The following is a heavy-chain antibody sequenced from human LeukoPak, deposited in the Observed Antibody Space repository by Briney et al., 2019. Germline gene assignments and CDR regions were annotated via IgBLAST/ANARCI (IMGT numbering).Heavy chain of an antibody. Sequence: LPGGSLRLSCAASGFTFSSYAMSWVRQAPGKGLEWVSAISGSGGSTYYADSVKGRFTISRDNSKNTLYLQMNSLRAEDTAVYYCAKGWSQWLVFPFDYWGQGTLVTVSS. CDR3: AKGWSQWLVFPFDY. J-gene: IGHJ4*02. CDR1: GFTFSSYA. D-gene: IGHD6-19*01. CDR2: ISGSGGST. V-gene: IGHV3-23*01.